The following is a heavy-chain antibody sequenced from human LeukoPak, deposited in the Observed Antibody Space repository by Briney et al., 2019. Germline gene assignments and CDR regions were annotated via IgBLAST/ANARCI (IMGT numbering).Heavy chain of an antibody. CDR3: ARSRSGSYFDY. D-gene: IGHD5-12*01. J-gene: IGHJ4*02. CDR1: GFSISNYL. Sequence: GGSLRLSCAASGFSISNYLMSWVRQAPGKGLEWVSAISGSGGSTYYADSVKGRFTISRDNSRNTLYLQMNSLRAEDTAVYYCARSRSGSYFDYWGQGSLVTVSS. CDR2: ISGSGGST. V-gene: IGHV3-23*01.